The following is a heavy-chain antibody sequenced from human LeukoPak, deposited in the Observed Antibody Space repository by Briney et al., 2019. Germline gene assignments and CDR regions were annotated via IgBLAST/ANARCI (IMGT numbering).Heavy chain of an antibody. J-gene: IGHJ4*02. D-gene: IGHD3-9*01. Sequence: PSETLSLTCTVSGSSISDSSYYWGWIRQPPGKGLEWIASIHYSGSTYYNPSLKSRVTISVDTSKNQFSMKLTSVTAADAAVYYCARGLKTLYDILTGHYKGVAYFDYWGQGTLVTVSS. CDR3: ARGLKTLYDILTGHYKGVAYFDY. CDR2: IHYSGST. V-gene: IGHV4-39*01. CDR1: GSSISDSSYY.